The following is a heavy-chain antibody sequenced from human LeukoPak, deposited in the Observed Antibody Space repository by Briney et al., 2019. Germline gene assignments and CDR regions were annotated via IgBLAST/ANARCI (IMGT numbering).Heavy chain of an antibody. CDR3: SRETTSTSWY. V-gene: IGHV4-39*01. Sequence: KPSETLSLTCTVSGGSISSSSYYWAWIRQPPGKGLEWIGSIYYSGSTFYSPSLNSRVTLSVDTSKNQFSLKLSSVTPADTAVYFCSRETTSTSWYWGQGTLVTVSS. CDR2: IYYSGST. D-gene: IGHD6-13*01. CDR1: GGSISSSSYY. J-gene: IGHJ4*02.